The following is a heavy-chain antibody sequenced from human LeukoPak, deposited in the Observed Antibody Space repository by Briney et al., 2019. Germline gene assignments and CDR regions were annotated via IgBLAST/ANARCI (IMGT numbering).Heavy chain of an antibody. J-gene: IGHJ5*02. Sequence: ASVKVSCKASGYTFTSYGISWVRQAPGQGLEWMGWISAYNGNTNYAQKLQGRVTMTTDTSTSTAYMELRSLRSDDTAVYYCARVVYCSGGSCFSNWLDPWGQGTLVTVSS. D-gene: IGHD2-15*01. CDR2: ISAYNGNT. CDR3: ARVVYCSGGSCFSNWLDP. CDR1: GYTFTSYG. V-gene: IGHV1-18*01.